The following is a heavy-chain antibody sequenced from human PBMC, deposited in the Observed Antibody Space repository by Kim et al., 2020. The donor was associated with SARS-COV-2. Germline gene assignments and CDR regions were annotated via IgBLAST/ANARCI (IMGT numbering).Heavy chain of an antibody. CDR2: ISGSGGST. Sequence: GGSLRLSCAASGFTFSSYAMSWVRQAPGKGLEWVSAISGSGGSTYYADSVKGRFTISKDNSKNTLYLQMNSLRAEDTAVYYCPKDSWVGFYEQHHEYWGQGTLVTVSS. J-gene: IGHJ4*02. CDR1: GFTFSSYA. D-gene: IGHD6-13*01. V-gene: IGHV3-23*01. CDR3: PKDSWVGFYEQHHEY.